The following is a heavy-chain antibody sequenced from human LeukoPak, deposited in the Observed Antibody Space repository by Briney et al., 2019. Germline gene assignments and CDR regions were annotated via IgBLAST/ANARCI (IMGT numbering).Heavy chain of an antibody. V-gene: IGHV3-23*01. CDR2: ITKSGDQT. CDR1: GIIFSNSA. CDR3: VKSAGKDGYRDVFDI. J-gene: IGHJ3*02. Sequence: GGSLRLSCVPSGIIFSNSALNWVRQAPGKGLEWVSTITKSGDQTHYTDSVKGRFTTSRDISKNTLYLQMNSLRAEDTAVYHCVKSAGKDGYRDVFDIWGQGTVVTVSS. D-gene: IGHD5-24*01.